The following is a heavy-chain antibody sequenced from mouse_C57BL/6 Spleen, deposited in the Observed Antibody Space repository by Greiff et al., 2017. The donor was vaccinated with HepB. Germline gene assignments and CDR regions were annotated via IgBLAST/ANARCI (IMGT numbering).Heavy chain of an antibody. Sequence: EVKLVESEGGLVQPGSSMKLSCTASGFTFSDYYMAWVRQVPEKGLEWVANINYDGSSTYYLDSLKSRFIISRDNAKNILYLQMSSLKSEDTATYYCARELPYYAMDYWGQGTSVTVSS. CDR1: GFTFSDYY. CDR3: ARELPYYAMDY. V-gene: IGHV5-16*01. CDR2: INYDGSST. J-gene: IGHJ4*01.